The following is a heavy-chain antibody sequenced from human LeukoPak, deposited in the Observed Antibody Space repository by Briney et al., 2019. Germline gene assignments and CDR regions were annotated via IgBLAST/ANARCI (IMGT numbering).Heavy chain of an antibody. Sequence: SETLSLTCTVSGGSISSYYWSWIRQPPGKGLEWIGYIYYSGSANYNPSLKSRVTISVDTSKNQFSLKLSSVTAADTAVYYCARHLTGDYFDYWGQGTLVTVSS. J-gene: IGHJ4*02. V-gene: IGHV4-59*08. CDR3: ARHLTGDYFDY. CDR1: GGSISSYY. CDR2: IYYSGSA. D-gene: IGHD1-14*01.